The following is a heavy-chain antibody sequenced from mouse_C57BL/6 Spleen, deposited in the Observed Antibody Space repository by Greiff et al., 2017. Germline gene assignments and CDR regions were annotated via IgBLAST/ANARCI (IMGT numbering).Heavy chain of an antibody. J-gene: IGHJ3*01. V-gene: IGHV1-52*01. Sequence: VQLQQPGAELVRPGSSVKLSCKASGYTFTSYWMHWVKQRPIQGLEWIGNIDPSDSETHYNQKFKDKATLTVDKSSSTAYMQLSSLTSEDSAVYYWARRDPDYDTFAYWGQGTLVTVSA. D-gene: IGHD2-4*01. CDR3: ARRDPDYDTFAY. CDR2: IDPSDSET. CDR1: GYTFTSYW.